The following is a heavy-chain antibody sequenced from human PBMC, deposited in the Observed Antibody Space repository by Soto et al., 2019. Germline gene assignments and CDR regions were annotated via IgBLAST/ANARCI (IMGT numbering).Heavy chain of an antibody. V-gene: IGHV1-8*01. D-gene: IGHD2-15*01. J-gene: IGHJ4*02. CDR2: MNPSSGYT. CDR1: GYTFTDYD. CDR3: ASFVRHQLPAIDY. Sequence: QVQLVQSGAEVQKPGASLRVSCKASGYTFTDYDINWVRLATGQGLEWLGWMNPSSGYTGYAQKFQARVTMTWNTSLSTAYMALCSLTSADTAVSYCASFVRHQLPAIDYRGQGALVLGSS.